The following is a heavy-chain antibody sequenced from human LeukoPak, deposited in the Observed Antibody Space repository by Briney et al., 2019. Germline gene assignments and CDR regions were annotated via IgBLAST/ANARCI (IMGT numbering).Heavy chain of an antibody. V-gene: IGHV3-66*01. J-gene: IGHJ5*02. D-gene: IGHD3-22*01. Sequence: GGSLRLSCAASGFTVSNSYMNWVRQAPGKGLEWVSLIYSGGTTYYADSVKGRFIISRDNSKNTLYLQMNSLRAEDTAVYYCARSGTYYYDSSGYNWFDPWGQGTLVTVSS. CDR2: IYSGGTT. CDR3: ARSGTYYYDSSGYNWFDP. CDR1: GFTVSNSY.